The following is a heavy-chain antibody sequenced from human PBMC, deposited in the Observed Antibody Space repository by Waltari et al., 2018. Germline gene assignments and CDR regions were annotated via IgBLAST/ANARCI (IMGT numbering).Heavy chain of an antibody. CDR1: GYTLPELS. J-gene: IGHJ4*02. Sequence: QVQLVQSGAEVKKPGASVKVSCKVSGYTLPELSMHWVRPAPGKGLEWMGGFDPEDGETIYAQKFQGRVTMTEDTSTDTAYMELSSLRSEDTAVYYCATGQRAPYYDSSGYFHFWGQGTLVTVSS. CDR2: FDPEDGET. CDR3: ATGQRAPYYDSSGYFHF. D-gene: IGHD3-22*01. V-gene: IGHV1-24*01.